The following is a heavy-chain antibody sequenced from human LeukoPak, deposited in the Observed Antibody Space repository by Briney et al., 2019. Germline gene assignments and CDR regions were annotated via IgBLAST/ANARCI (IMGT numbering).Heavy chain of an antibody. V-gene: IGHV1-24*01. CDR1: GYTVNDLS. J-gene: IGHJ4*02. CDR3: ARGDGGDY. CDR2: FDPQGGDT. Sequence: RASVKVSCKVSGYTVNDLSMHWVRQAPGKGLEWMGVFDPQGGDTTYAQKFQGRVTMTRNTSISTAYMELSSLRSEDTAVYYCARGDGGDYWGQGTLVTVSS.